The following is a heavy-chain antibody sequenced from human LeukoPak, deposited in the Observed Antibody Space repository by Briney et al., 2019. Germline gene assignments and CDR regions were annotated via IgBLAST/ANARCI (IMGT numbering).Heavy chain of an antibody. CDR3: ARDLGSTIIVGGDAFDL. D-gene: IGHD3-22*01. V-gene: IGHV1-2*02. Sequence: ASVKVSCKASGYTFSDYYLHWVRQAPGQGLEWMGWMNPNSGGTNYAQKFQGRITMTGDTSTAYLGLSRLRSDDTAVYYCARDLGSTIIVGGDAFDLWGQGTMVTVSS. CDR1: GYTFSDYY. CDR2: MNPNSGGT. J-gene: IGHJ3*01.